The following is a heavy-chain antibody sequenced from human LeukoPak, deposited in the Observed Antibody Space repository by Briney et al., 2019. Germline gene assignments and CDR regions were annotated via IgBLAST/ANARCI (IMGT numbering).Heavy chain of an antibody. Sequence: GGSLRLSCAASGFTFSSYAMSWVRQAPGKGLEWVSAISGSGGSTYYADSVKGRFTISRDNSKNTLYLQMNSLRAEDTAVYYCAGVVLRYFDPTIYYYYGMDVWGQGTTVTVSS. CDR2: ISGSGGST. D-gene: IGHD3-9*01. V-gene: IGHV3-23*01. CDR3: AGVVLRYFDPTIYYYYGMDV. J-gene: IGHJ6*02. CDR1: GFTFSSYA.